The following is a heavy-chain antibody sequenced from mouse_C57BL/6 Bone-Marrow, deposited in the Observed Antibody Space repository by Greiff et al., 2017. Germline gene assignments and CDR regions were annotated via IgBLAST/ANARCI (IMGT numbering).Heavy chain of an antibody. J-gene: IGHJ3*01. CDR2: INPGSGGT. Sequence: VKLQESGAELVRPGTSVKVSCKASGYAFTNYLIEWVKQRPGQGLEWIGVINPGSGGTNYNEKFKGKATLTADKSSSTAYMQLSSLTSEDSAVYFCARCPWFAYWGQGTLVTVSA. V-gene: IGHV1-54*01. CDR3: ARCPWFAY. CDR1: GYAFTNYL.